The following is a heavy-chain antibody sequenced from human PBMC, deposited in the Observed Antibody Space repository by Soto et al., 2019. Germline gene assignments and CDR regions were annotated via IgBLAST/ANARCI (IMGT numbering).Heavy chain of an antibody. J-gene: IGHJ3*02. CDR1: GYTFTSYG. Sequence: ASVKVSCKASGYTFTSYGISWVRQAPGQGLEWMGWISAYNGNTNYAQKLQGRVTMTTDTSTSTAYMELRSLRSDDTAVYYCARAGEETYYDFWSGYLNFDIWGQGTMVTVSS. D-gene: IGHD3-3*01. CDR3: ARAGEETYYDFWSGYLNFDI. V-gene: IGHV1-18*01. CDR2: ISAYNGNT.